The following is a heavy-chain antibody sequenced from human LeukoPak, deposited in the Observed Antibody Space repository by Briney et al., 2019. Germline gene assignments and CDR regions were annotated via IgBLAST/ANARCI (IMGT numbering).Heavy chain of an antibody. V-gene: IGHV3-23*01. CDR2: ISGSGGST. CDR1: GFTFSSYA. J-gene: IGHJ4*02. D-gene: IGHD3-22*01. Sequence: GGSLRLSCAASGFTFSSYAMSWVRQAPGKGLEWVSAISGSGGSTYYADSAKGRFTISRDNSKNTLYLQMNSLRAEDTAVYYCAKVGSEYYDSSGFDYWGQGTLVTVSS. CDR3: AKVGSEYYDSSGFDY.